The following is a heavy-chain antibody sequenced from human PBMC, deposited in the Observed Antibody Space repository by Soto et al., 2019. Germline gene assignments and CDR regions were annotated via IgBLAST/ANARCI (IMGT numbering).Heavy chain of an antibody. Sequence: QVQLVQSGAEVKKPGASVKVSCKASGYTFTSYGISWVRQAPGQGLEWMGWINVYNGNTNYAQKLQGRVTMTTDTSTSTASLDLRSLSSDDTAVYFCARDTSRGEYAYWGQGTLVTVSS. D-gene: IGHD3-10*01. CDR3: ARDTSRGEYAY. CDR1: GYTFTSYG. CDR2: INVYNGNT. V-gene: IGHV1-18*01. J-gene: IGHJ4*02.